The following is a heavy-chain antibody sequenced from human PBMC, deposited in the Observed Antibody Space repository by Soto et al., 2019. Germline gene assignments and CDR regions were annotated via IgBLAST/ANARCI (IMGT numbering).Heavy chain of an antibody. V-gene: IGHV4-39*01. CDR3: ARHYDFWSGYSFDY. D-gene: IGHD3-3*01. J-gene: IGHJ4*02. Sequence: SETLSLTCTVSGGSISSSSYYWGWIRQPPGKGLEWIGSIYYSGSTYYNPSLKSRVTISVDTSKNQFSLKLSSVTAADTAVYYCARHYDFWSGYSFDYWGQGTLVTVSS. CDR2: IYYSGST. CDR1: GGSISSSSYY.